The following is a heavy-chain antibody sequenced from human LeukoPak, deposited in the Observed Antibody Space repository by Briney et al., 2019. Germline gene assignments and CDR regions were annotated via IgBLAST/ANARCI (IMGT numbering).Heavy chain of an antibody. CDR1: GGSISSGSYY. Sequence: SETLSLTCTVSGGSISSGSYYWSWIRQPAGKGLEWIGRIYTSGSTNYNPSLKSRVTISVDTSKNQFSLKLSSVTAADTAVYYCARGDYYGSGSIDYWGQGTLVTVSS. J-gene: IGHJ4*02. CDR2: IYTSGST. CDR3: ARGDYYGSGSIDY. V-gene: IGHV4-61*02. D-gene: IGHD3-10*01.